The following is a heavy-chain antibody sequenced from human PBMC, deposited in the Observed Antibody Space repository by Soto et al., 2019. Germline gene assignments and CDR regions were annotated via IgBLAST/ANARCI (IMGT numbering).Heavy chain of an antibody. V-gene: IGHV3-30*18. J-gene: IGHJ4*02. CDR3: AKDPRYYYDSSGFEEDY. CDR2: ISYDGSNK. D-gene: IGHD3-22*01. Sequence: QVQLVESGGGVVQPGRSLRLSCAASGFTFSSYGMHWVRQAPGKGLEWVAVISYDGSNKYYADSVKGRFTISRENCKNTLYLQMNSLRAEDTAVYYCAKDPRYYYDSSGFEEDYWGQGTLVTVSS. CDR1: GFTFSSYG.